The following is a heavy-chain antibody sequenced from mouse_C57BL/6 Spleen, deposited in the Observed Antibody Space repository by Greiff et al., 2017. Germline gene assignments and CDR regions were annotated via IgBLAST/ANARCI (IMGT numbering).Heavy chain of an antibody. J-gene: IGHJ2*01. CDR2: IYPGDGDN. CDR3: SRKDYYGPPYFDY. CDR1: GYAFRSSW. Sequence: QVQLQQSGPELVKPGASVKISCKASGYAFRSSWMNWVKQRPGKGLEWIGRIYPGDGDNNYNGKFKGKATPNADKSYSPAYMQLSSLTSEDSAVYFCSRKDYYGPPYFDYGGQGTTLTVSS. V-gene: IGHV1-82*01. D-gene: IGHD1-2*01.